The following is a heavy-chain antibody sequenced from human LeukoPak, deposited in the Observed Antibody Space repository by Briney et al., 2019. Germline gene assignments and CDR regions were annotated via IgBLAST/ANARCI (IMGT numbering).Heavy chain of an antibody. V-gene: IGHV3-23*01. CDR3: ARDPYSSTWSYGMDV. CDR2: ISGSGDST. D-gene: IGHD6-6*01. CDR1: GFTFSSYA. J-gene: IGHJ6*02. Sequence: GGSLRLSCAASGFTFSSYAMSWVRQAPGKGLEWVSAISGSGDSTYYADSVKGRFTISRDNAKNSLFLQMNTLRAEDTAVYYCARDPYSSTWSYGMDVWGQGTTVTVSS.